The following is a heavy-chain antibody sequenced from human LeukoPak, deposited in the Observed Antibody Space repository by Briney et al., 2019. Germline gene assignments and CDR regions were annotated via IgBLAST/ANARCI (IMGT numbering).Heavy chain of an antibody. D-gene: IGHD6-13*01. CDR1: GGSISSHY. Sequence: SETLSLTCTVSGGSISSHYWSWIRQPPGKGLEWIGYIYYSGSTNYNPSLKGRVTISVDTSKNQFSLKLSSVTAADTAVYYCARDDVAAGTLDYWGQGTLVTVSS. J-gene: IGHJ4*02. V-gene: IGHV4-59*11. CDR2: IYYSGST. CDR3: ARDDVAAGTLDY.